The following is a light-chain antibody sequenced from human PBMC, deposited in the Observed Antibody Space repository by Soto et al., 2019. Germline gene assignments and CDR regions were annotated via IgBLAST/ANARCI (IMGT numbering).Light chain of an antibody. V-gene: IGKV3-20*01. Sequence: DIVMTQSPDSLAVSLGERATLSCRASQSLSNNIYLAWYQQKPGQAPRLLIYGASSRATGIPNRFSGSGSGTDFTLTISRLEPEDFAVYYCQQYGNSPQTFGQGTKVDIK. J-gene: IGKJ1*01. CDR2: GAS. CDR3: QQYGNSPQT. CDR1: QSLSNNIY.